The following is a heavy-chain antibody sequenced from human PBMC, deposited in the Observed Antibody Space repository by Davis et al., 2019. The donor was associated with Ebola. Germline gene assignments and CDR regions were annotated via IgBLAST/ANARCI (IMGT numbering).Heavy chain of an antibody. CDR1: GYTFTSYA. D-gene: IGHD1-26*01. Sequence: ASVKVSCKASGYTFTSYAMHWVRQAPGQRLEWMGWINAGNGNTKYSQKFQGRVTITRDTSASTAYMELSSLRSEDTAVYYCARDISRGVGAITLCYWGQGTLVTVSS. CDR3: ARDISRGVGAITLCY. J-gene: IGHJ4*02. V-gene: IGHV1-3*01. CDR2: INAGNGNT.